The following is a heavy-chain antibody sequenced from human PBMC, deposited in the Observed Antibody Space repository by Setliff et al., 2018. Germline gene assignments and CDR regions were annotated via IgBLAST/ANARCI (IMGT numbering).Heavy chain of an antibody. Sequence: ASVKVSCKASGYTFTSYDINWVRQATGQGLEWMGWVNPNRGNTGYAQKFQGRVTMTRNTSITTAYMVLSSLRSEDTAVYYCAIRTIFGVVSPTPDAFDIWGQGTMVTVSS. J-gene: IGHJ3*02. CDR3: AIRTIFGVVSPTPDAFDI. V-gene: IGHV1-8*02. CDR2: VNPNRGNT. CDR1: GYTFTSYD. D-gene: IGHD3-3*01.